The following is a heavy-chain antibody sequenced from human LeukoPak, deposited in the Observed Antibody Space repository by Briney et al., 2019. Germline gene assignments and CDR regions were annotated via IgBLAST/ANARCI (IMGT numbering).Heavy chain of an antibody. Sequence: ASVKVSCKASGYTFTGYYMHWVRQAPGQGLEWMGWINPNSGDTNYAQKFQGRVTMTRDTSISTAYMELSRLRSDDTAVYYCARDRVFGVVYNWFDPWGQGTLVTVSS. CDR3: ARDRVFGVVYNWFDP. D-gene: IGHD3-3*01. J-gene: IGHJ5*02. V-gene: IGHV1-2*02. CDR2: INPNSGDT. CDR1: GYTFTGYY.